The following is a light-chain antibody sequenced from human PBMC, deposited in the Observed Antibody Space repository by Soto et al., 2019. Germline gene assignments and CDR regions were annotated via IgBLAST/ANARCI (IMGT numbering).Light chain of an antibody. V-gene: IGKV1-5*03. J-gene: IGKJ2*01. CDR2: GAS. CDR1: RSVNTW. Sequence: LLTQSPSTLSASVGDRVTITCRADRSVNTWLAWYQQKPGKAPTRLIYGASTLESGVPSRFSGSGSGTEFTLTISNLQPDDFATYHCQQYNCYPSFGQGTKLEI. CDR3: QQYNCYPS.